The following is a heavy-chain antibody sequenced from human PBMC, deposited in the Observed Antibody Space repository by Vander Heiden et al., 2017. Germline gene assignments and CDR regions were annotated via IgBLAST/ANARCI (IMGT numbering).Heavy chain of an antibody. CDR1: GGSISSDGYF. CDR3: ARDVRTGHNWKEGLDY. D-gene: IGHD1-20*01. V-gene: IGHV4-31*03. Sequence: QVQLQESGPGLVKPSQPLSLTCTVSGGSISSDGYFWTWMRQHPGKGLEWIGYIYYSGTAYYSPSLKSRVTISVDTSKNQFSLNLSSVTAADTAVYYCARDVRTGHNWKEGLDYWGQGILVTVSS. J-gene: IGHJ4*02. CDR2: IYYSGTA.